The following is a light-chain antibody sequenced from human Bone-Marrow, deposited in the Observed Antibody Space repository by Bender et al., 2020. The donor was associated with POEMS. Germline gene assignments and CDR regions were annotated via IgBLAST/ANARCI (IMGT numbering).Light chain of an antibody. Sequence: QSGLTQPASVSGSPGQSITISCTGTSSDIGDYNYVSWYQRHPGKPPKLILYDVTNRPSGVSNRLSGSKSGNTASLTISGLQAEDEADYYCNSYRRGSTLVCGGGTKLAVL. J-gene: IGLJ3*02. CDR3: NSYRRGSTLV. CDR2: DVT. V-gene: IGLV2-14*01. CDR1: SSDIGDYNY.